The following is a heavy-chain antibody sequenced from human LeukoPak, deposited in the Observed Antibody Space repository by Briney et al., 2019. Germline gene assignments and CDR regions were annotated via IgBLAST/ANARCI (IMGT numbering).Heavy chain of an antibody. CDR3: ARVVPEEGVDP. CDR2: IYYSGST. V-gene: IGHV4-59*11. CDR1: GGSISSHY. Sequence: PSETLSLTCTVSGGSISSHYWSWIRQPPGKGLEWIGYIYYSGSTNYNPSLKSRVTVSVDTSKNQFSLKLSSVTAADTAVYYCARVVPEEGVDPWGQRTLVTVSS. D-gene: IGHD2-2*01. J-gene: IGHJ5*02.